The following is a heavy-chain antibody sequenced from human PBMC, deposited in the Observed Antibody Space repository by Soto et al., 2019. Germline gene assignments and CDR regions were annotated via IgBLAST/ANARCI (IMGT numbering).Heavy chain of an antibody. Sequence: EVQLVESGGGLVQPGGSLRLSCAASGFTFSSYSMNWVRQAPGKGLEWVSYISSSSSTICYADSVKGRFTISRDNAKNSLYLQMNSLRAEDTAVYYCAVRRSMTTYFDYWGQGTLVTVSS. CDR2: ISSSSSTI. CDR3: AVRRSMTTYFDY. V-gene: IGHV3-48*01. J-gene: IGHJ4*02. D-gene: IGHD4-17*01. CDR1: GFTFSSYS.